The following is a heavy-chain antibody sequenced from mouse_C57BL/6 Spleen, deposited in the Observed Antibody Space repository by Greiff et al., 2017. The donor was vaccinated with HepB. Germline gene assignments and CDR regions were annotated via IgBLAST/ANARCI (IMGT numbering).Heavy chain of an antibody. J-gene: IGHJ4*01. V-gene: IGHV1-82*01. CDR2: IYPGDGDT. CDR1: GYAFSSSW. Sequence: QVQLQQSGPELVKPGASVKISCKASGYAFSSSWMNWVKQRPGKGLEWIGRIYPGDGDTNYNGKFKGKATLTADKSSSTAYMQLSSLTSEYSAVYFCARCGITTVVPYYAMDYWGQGTSVTVSS. CDR3: ARCGITTVVPYYAMDY. D-gene: IGHD1-1*01.